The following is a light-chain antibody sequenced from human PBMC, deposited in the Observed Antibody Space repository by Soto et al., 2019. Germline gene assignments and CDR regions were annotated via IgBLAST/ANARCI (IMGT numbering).Light chain of an antibody. V-gene: IGLV1-44*01. CDR2: SNN. CDR3: AAWDDSLNGVV. CDR1: SSNIGSNT. Sequence: QSVLTQPPSASGTTGKRVTISCSGSSSNIGSNTVNLYQQLPGTAPKLLIYSNNQRPSGVPDRFSGSKSGTSASLAISGLQSEDEADYYCAAWDDSLNGVVFRGGTKLTVL. J-gene: IGLJ2*01.